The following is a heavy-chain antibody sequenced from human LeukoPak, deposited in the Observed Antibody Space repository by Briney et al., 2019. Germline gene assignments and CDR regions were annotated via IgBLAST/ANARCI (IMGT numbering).Heavy chain of an antibody. D-gene: IGHD2-15*01. Sequence: SETLSLTCAVYGGSFSGYYWSWIRQPPGKGLEWIGEINHSGSTNYYPSLKSRVTISVDTSKNQFSLKLSSVTAADTAVYYCARGRPRSYCSGGSCYFDYWGQGTLVTVSS. CDR2: INHSGST. CDR3: ARGRPRSYCSGGSCYFDY. J-gene: IGHJ4*02. CDR1: GGSFSGYY. V-gene: IGHV4-34*01.